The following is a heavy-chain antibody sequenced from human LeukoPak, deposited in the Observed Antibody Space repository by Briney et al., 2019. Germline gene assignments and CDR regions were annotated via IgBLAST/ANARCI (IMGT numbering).Heavy chain of an antibody. CDR3: ARGLHCSSTSCFYYMDV. CDR2: MNPISGNT. V-gene: IGHV1-8*01. D-gene: IGHD2-2*01. J-gene: IGHJ6*03. CDR1: GYTFTSYD. Sequence: APVKVSCKASGYTFTSYDINGVRQATGQGLEWMGWMNPISGNTGNAQKFHGRVTMTRNTSTSTSYMELSSLRSGDTAVYYSARGLHCSSTSCFYYMDVWGKGTTVTVSS.